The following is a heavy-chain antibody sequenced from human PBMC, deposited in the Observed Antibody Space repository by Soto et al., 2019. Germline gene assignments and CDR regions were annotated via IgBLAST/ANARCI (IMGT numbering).Heavy chain of an antibody. CDR2: INNDGSST. D-gene: IGHD2-2*01. J-gene: IGHJ4*02. Sequence: EVQLVESGGTLVQPGGSLRLSCAASGFSFSTYYMHWVSQAPGKGLVWVARINNDGSSTNYADSVKGRFTISRDNAKNTRYLQMDSLRAEDTAVYYCARVEHCSSTDCYSIYDYWGQGTLVTVSS. CDR1: GFSFSTYY. V-gene: IGHV3-74*01. CDR3: ARVEHCSSTDCYSIYDY.